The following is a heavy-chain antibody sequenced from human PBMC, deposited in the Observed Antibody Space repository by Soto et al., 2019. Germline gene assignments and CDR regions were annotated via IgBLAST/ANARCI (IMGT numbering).Heavy chain of an antibody. J-gene: IGHJ4*02. CDR3: AKDKGYSSSSGGNYFDY. Sequence: EVQLVESGGVVVQPGGSLRLSCAASGFTFDDYTMHWVRQAPGKGLEWVSLISWDGGSTYYADAVKGRFTISRDNSKNSRYLKMNSLRTEATALYYCAKDKGYSSSSGGNYFDYSGQGTLVTVSS. V-gene: IGHV3-43*01. D-gene: IGHD6-6*01. CDR2: ISWDGGST. CDR1: GFTFDDYT.